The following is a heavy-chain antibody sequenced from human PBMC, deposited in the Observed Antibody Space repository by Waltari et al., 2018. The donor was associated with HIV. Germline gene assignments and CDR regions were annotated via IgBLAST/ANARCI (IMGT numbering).Heavy chain of an antibody. J-gene: IGHJ6*02. V-gene: IGHV3-30*02. CDR1: GFSFSSYA. CDR3: AKAPNVIQPSYYYYGMDV. CDR2: LRYDGSDE. Sequence: QVQLVESGGGAVQPGGSLTLSCAASGFSFSSYAMQWVRQSPGKGLEWVAFLRYDGSDEGYSESVKGRFTISRDNFKNTLYLQMNSLRVEDTAVYYCAKAPNVIQPSYYYYGMDVWGQGTTVTVPS.